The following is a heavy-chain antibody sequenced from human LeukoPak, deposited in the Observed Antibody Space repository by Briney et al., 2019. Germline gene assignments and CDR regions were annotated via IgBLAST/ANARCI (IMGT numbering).Heavy chain of an antibody. V-gene: IGHV3-21*04. CDR2: IFSSSTYI. J-gene: IGHJ3*02. D-gene: IGHD4-17*01. CDR1: GFTFSTYT. Sequence: GGSLRLSCAASGFTFSTYTMNWVRQAPGKGLEWVSSIFSSSTYIYDADSVKGRYTISRDNAKNSLYLQMNSLRAEDTAVYYCAKVLYGAHDAFDIWGQGTMVTVSS. CDR3: AKVLYGAHDAFDI.